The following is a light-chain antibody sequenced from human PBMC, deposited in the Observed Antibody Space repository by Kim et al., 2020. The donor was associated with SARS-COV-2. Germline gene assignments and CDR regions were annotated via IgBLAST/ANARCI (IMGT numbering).Light chain of an antibody. J-gene: IGKJ1*01. CDR2: AAS. V-gene: IGKV1-39*01. Sequence: YASVGDRFTITCRASQSISSYLNWYQQKPGKAPKLLIYAASSLQSVVPSRFSGSGSGTDFTLTISSLQPEDFATYYCQQSYSTWTFGQGTKVDIK. CDR3: QQSYSTWT. CDR1: QSISSY.